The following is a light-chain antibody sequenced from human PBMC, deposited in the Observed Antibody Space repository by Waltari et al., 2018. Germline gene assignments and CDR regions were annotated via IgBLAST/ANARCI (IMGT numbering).Light chain of an antibody. CDR2: EVP. J-gene: IGLJ1*01. CDR1: SSNY. Sequence: QSDLTQPRSVSGSPGQSVTISCTATSSNYVSWYQQPPGKAPQPMIFEVPRRPSGVPDRFSGSKSGNTASLTISGLQAEDEADYYCCSYGGRYVFGTATKVTVL. CDR3: CSYGGRYV. V-gene: IGLV2-11*01.